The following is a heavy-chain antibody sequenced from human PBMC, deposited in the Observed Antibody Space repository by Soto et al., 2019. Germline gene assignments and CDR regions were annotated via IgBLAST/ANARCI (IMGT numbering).Heavy chain of an antibody. CDR2: VDHSGST. Sequence: SETLSLTCTVSGDSINSYSYYWSWIRQAPGEGMEWIGFVDHSGSTNYNPSLKSRVTISVDTSKNQFSLNMTSVTAADTAVYYCVRTKSVLPRDKYYFDFWGQGTLVTVSS. V-gene: IGHV4-61*01. CDR3: VRTKSVLPRDKYYFDF. D-gene: IGHD2-21*02. CDR1: GDSINSYSYY. J-gene: IGHJ4*02.